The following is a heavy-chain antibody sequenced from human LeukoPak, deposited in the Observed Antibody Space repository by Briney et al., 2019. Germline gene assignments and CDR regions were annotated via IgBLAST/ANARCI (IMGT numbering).Heavy chain of an antibody. J-gene: IGHJ6*02. CDR2: FDPEDGET. CDR1: GYTLTELS. V-gene: IGHV1-24*01. Sequence: ASVKVSCKVSGYTLTELSMHWVRHAPGKGLEWMGGFDPEDGETLYAQKFQGRVTMTEDTSTDTAYMELSSLRSEDTAVYYCATDQRGAGLGFRYGSESYNGMDVWGQGTTVTVSS. D-gene: IGHD3-10*01. CDR3: ATDQRGAGLGFRYGSESYNGMDV.